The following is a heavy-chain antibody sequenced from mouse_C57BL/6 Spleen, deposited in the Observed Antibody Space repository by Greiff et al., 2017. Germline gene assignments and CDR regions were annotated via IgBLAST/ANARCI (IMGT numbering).Heavy chain of an antibody. CDR3: ARDRSGYY. D-gene: IGHD3-2*02. J-gene: IGHJ2*01. V-gene: IGHV1-84*01. CDR2: IYPGSGNT. Sequence: QVPLQQSGPELVKPGASVKISCKASGYTFTDYYIHWVKQRPGQGLEWIGLIYPGSGNTEYNEEFKGKAKVTVGTASSTAYRQLSSMTSEDAAVYVCARDRSGYYWGQGTTLTVSS. CDR1: GYTFTDYY.